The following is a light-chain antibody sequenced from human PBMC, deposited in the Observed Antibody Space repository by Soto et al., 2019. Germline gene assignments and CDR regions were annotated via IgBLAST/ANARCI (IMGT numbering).Light chain of an antibody. CDR1: SSDFGYYNP. CDR2: HVT. Sequence: QSALTQPASVSGSPGQSITISCTGASSDFGYYNPVSWYQQHPGKAPKLLIYHVTYRPSGVSNRYSGSKSGNSASLTISGLQADDEADYYCCSLTTSHTYVFGSGTKLTVL. V-gene: IGLV2-14*02. CDR3: CSLTTSHTYV. J-gene: IGLJ1*01.